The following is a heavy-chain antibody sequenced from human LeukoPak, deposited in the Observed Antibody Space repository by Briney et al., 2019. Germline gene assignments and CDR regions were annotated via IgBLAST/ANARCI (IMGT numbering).Heavy chain of an antibody. Sequence: SVKVSCKASGGTFSSYTISWVRQAPGQGLEWMGRIIPILGIANYAQKFQGRVTITADKSTSTAYMELSSLRAEDTAVYYCAVGGVVPAAISWGRAGYWGQGTLVTVSS. D-gene: IGHD2-2*01. CDR3: AVGGVVPAAISWGRAGY. CDR1: GGTFSSYT. V-gene: IGHV1-69*02. J-gene: IGHJ4*02. CDR2: IIPILGIA.